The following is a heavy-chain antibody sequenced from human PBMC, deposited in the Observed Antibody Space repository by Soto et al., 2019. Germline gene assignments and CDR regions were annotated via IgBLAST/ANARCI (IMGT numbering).Heavy chain of an antibody. CDR3: ARNDKSGLDY. V-gene: IGHV1-46*01. Sequence: QVQLVQSGAEVKKPGASVKVSCKASGYTFINYYIHWVRQAPGQGLEWMGMINPSGGSTSYAQKFQGRVTMTSDRSTRTVYMELSSLRSEDTAVYYCARNDKSGLDYWGQGTLVTVSS. CDR1: GYTFINYY. CDR2: INPSGGST. D-gene: IGHD1-1*01. J-gene: IGHJ4*02.